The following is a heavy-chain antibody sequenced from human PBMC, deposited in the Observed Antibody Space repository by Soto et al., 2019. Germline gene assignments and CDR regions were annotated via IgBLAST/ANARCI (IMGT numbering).Heavy chain of an antibody. D-gene: IGHD1-1*01. CDR3: AKQRVPSGSSYYGVEV. V-gene: IGHV3-15*07. CDR1: GFDFTAAW. J-gene: IGHJ6*01. Sequence: QLVESGGGLVTPGKSVTLSCVGSGFDFTAAWMHWVRQAPGAGLEWVGRIKSRGSGGTTDYSAPVRGRFTISRDDSKDTVYLQMTSLKTEDTAVYFCAKQRVPSGSSYYGVEVWGQGSTVTVTS. CDR2: IKSRGSGGTT.